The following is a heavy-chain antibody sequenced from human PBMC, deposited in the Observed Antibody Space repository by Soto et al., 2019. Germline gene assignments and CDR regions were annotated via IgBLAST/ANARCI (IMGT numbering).Heavy chain of an antibody. V-gene: IGHV3-9*01. CDR1: GFTFDAYA. CDR2: ISWNSGSI. J-gene: IGHJ4*02. CDR3: AKDSGEATTRLELDY. D-gene: IGHD1-1*01. Sequence: EVQLVESGGGLVQPGRSLRLSCAASGFTFDAYAMHWVRQAPGKGLEWVSGISWNSGSIGYADSVKGRFTISRDNAKNSLYLQMNSLRAEDTALYYCAKDSGEATTRLELDYWGQGTLVTVSS.